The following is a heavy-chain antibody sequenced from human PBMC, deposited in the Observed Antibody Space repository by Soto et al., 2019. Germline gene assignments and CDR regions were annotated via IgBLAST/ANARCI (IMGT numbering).Heavy chain of an antibody. CDR2: ISSNGGST. D-gene: IGHD3-10*01. CDR3: ARFGFTYYYDY. CDR1: GFTFSNYA. Sequence: EVQLVESGGGLVQPGGSLRLSCAASGFTFSNYAMNWVRLAPGKGLEYVSAISSNGGSTYYANSVKGRFTISRDNSKNTLYLQMGSLRAEDMAVYYCARFGFTYYYDYWGQGTLVTVSS. V-gene: IGHV3-64*01. J-gene: IGHJ4*02.